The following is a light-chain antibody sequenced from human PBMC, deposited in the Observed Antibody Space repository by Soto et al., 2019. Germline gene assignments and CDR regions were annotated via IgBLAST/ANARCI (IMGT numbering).Light chain of an antibody. Sequence: IQVTQSPSSLSASVGDRVTITCRASQGISNYLAWYQQKPGKVPKLLIYAASTLQSGVPSRFSGSGSGTEFTLTISSLQSEDFAVYYCQQYNNWWTFGQGTKVDI. CDR3: QQYNNWWT. CDR1: QGISNY. CDR2: AAS. V-gene: IGKV1-27*01. J-gene: IGKJ1*01.